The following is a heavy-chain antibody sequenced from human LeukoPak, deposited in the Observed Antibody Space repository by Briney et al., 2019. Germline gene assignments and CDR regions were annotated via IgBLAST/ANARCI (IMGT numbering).Heavy chain of an antibody. V-gene: IGHV4-59*01. J-gene: IGHJ3*01. D-gene: IGHD1-14*01. CDR3: ARWGEQTTLRAHAFDL. CDR2: GHYSGST. Sequence: SETLSLTCIVSDDSIRNYYWNWIRQSPGKGLEWIGFGHYSGSTFYNPSLKSRVTISVDTSKNQFSLTLTSVTAADTALYYCARWGEQTTLRAHAFDLWGQGTMVTVFS. CDR1: DDSIRNYY.